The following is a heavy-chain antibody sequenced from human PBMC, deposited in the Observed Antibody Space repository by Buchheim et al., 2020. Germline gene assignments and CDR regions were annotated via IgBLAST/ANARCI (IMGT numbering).Heavy chain of an antibody. Sequence: QVQLVESGGGVVQPGRSLRLSCAASGFTFSSYGMHWVRQAPGKGLEWVAVISYDGSNKYYADSVKGRFTISRDNSENTLYLQMNSLRAEDTAVYYCAKDRSGSYSYWGQGTL. CDR2: ISYDGSNK. V-gene: IGHV3-30*18. CDR3: AKDRSGSYSY. J-gene: IGHJ4*02. CDR1: GFTFSSYG. D-gene: IGHD1-26*01.